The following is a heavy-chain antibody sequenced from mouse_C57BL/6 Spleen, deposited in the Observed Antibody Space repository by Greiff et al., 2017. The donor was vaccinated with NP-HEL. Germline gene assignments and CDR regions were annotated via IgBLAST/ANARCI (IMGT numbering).Heavy chain of an antibody. Sequence: EVQGVESGAELVKPGASVKLSCTASGFNIKDYYMHWVKQRTEQGLEWIGRIDPEDGETKYAPKFQGKATITADTSSNTAYLQLSSLTSEDTAVYYCAYYYGSSFYFDYWGQGTTLTVSS. V-gene: IGHV14-2*01. J-gene: IGHJ2*01. CDR3: AYYYGSSFYFDY. CDR2: IDPEDGET. CDR1: GFNIKDYY. D-gene: IGHD1-1*01.